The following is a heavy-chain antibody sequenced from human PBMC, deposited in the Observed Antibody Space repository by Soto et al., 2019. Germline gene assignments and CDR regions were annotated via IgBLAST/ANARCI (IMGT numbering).Heavy chain of an antibody. CDR1: GGTFSSYA. J-gene: IGHJ6*02. Sequence: GASVKVSCKASGGTFSSYAISWVRQAPGQGLEWMGGIIPIFGTANYAQKFKGRVTITADESTSTAYMELSSLRSEDTAVYYCARPGGDFWSGYAPNYYYGMDVWGQGTTVTVSS. CDR2: IIPIFGTA. CDR3: ARPGGDFWSGYAPNYYYGMDV. V-gene: IGHV1-69*13. D-gene: IGHD3-3*01.